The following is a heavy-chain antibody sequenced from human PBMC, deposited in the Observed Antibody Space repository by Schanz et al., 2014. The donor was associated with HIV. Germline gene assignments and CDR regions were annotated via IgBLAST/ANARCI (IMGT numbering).Heavy chain of an antibody. V-gene: IGHV3-33*01. D-gene: IGHD3-16*01. J-gene: IGHJ6*02. CDR2: IWYDGSNK. Sequence: QVQLVESGGGVVQPGRSLRLSCAASGFTFSSYGMHWVRQAPGKGLEWVAVIWYDGSNKYYADSVKGRFTISRDNAKNSLYLQMNRLRAEDTALYYCARVWADYGMDVWGQGTTVTVSS. CDR3: ARVWADYGMDV. CDR1: GFTFSSYG.